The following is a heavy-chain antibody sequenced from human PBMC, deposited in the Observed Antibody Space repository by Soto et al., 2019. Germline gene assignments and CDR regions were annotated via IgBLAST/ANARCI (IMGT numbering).Heavy chain of an antibody. Sequence: SETLSLTCTVSGGAISDDYWSWIRQPPGKGLEWIGHISHSGSTNYNPSLKSRVTISVDTSKRKFSLKLTSVTAADTAVYYCAREARGGISGMDGWRQGPTFTVSS. J-gene: IGHJ6*02. D-gene: IGHD3-10*01. V-gene: IGHV4-59*01. CDR2: ISHSGST. CDR1: GGAISDDY. CDR3: AREARGGISGMDG.